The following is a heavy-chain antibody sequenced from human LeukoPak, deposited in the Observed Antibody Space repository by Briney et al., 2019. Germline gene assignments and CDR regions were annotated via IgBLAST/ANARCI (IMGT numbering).Heavy chain of an antibody. Sequence: GGSLRLSCAASGFTVSSNYMSWVRQAPGKGLEWVSVIYSGGSTYYADSVKGRFTISRDNSKNTLYLQMNSLRAEDTAVYYCAKDEYSSSWYYYYVDVWGKGTTVTVSS. D-gene: IGHD6-6*01. J-gene: IGHJ6*03. CDR3: AKDEYSSSWYYYYVDV. V-gene: IGHV3-53*01. CDR2: IYSGGST. CDR1: GFTVSSNY.